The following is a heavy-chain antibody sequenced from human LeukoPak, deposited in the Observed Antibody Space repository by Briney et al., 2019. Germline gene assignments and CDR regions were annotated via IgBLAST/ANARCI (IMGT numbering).Heavy chain of an antibody. CDR3: ARYAKYGDYLNWFDP. D-gene: IGHD4-17*01. V-gene: IGHV5-51*01. Sequence: GESLKISCQGSGYSFTSYWIGWVRQMPGKGLEWMGIIYPGDSDTRYSPSFQGQVTISADKSISTAYLQWSSLKASDTAMYYCARYAKYGDYLNWFDPWRQGTLVTVSS. CDR1: GYSFTSYW. CDR2: IYPGDSDT. J-gene: IGHJ5*02.